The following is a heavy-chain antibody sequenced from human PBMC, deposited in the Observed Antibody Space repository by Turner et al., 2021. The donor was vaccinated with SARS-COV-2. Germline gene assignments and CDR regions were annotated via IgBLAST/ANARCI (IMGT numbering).Heavy chain of an antibody. V-gene: IGHV4-39*01. CDR2: IYYSVST. CDR3: APSPITMVRGVITFGWFDP. CDR1: GGSISSSSYY. J-gene: IGHJ5*02. Sequence: QLQLQESRPGLVKTSETLSLTCTASGGSISSSSYYWGWIRQPPGKGLEWIGSIYYSVSTYYNPSLKNRVTISVDTSKNQFSLKLRSVTAADTAVYYCAPSPITMVRGVITFGWFDPWGQGTLVTVSS. D-gene: IGHD3-10*01.